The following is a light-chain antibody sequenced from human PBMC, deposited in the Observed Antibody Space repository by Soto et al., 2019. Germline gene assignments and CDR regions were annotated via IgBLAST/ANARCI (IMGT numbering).Light chain of an antibody. J-gene: IGKJ4*01. CDR3: QQYDSSST. CDR1: KNIRYW. Sequence: DIQMTQSPSTLSAYVGDRVTITCRTSKNIRYWLGWYQQKPGKAPRLLIYKASSLESGVPSRFSGGGSGTEFTLTISSLQPDDSATYYCQQYDSSSTFGGGAKVEIK. V-gene: IGKV1-5*03. CDR2: KAS.